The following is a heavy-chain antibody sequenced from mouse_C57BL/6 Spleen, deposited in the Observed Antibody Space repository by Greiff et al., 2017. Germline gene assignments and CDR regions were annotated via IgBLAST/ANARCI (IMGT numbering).Heavy chain of an antibody. CDR3: DKYSRDGDGAMDY. V-gene: IGHV2-5*01. CDR1: GFSLTSYG. CDR2: IWRGGST. J-gene: IGHJ4*01. D-gene: IGHD2-12*01. Sequence: VQLQQSGPGLVQPSQSLSITCTVSGFSLTSYGVHWVRQSPGKGLEWLGVIWRGGSTDYNAAFMSRLSITKDNSESQVFFKMNSLQADDTDIYSGDKYSRDGDGAMDYWGQGTSVTVSS.